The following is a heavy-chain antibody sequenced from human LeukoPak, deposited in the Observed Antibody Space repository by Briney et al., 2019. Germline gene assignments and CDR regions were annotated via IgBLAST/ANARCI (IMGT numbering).Heavy chain of an antibody. CDR3: AKGRGHVLRYFDWLLDY. D-gene: IGHD3-9*01. CDR1: GFTFSSYA. J-gene: IGHJ4*02. Sequence: PGGSLRLSCAASGFTFSSYAMSWVRQAPGKGLEWVSAISGSGGITYYADSVKGRFTISRDNSKNTLYLQMNSLRAEDTAVYYCAKGRGHVLRYFDWLLDYWGQGTLVTVSS. V-gene: IGHV3-23*01. CDR2: ISGSGGIT.